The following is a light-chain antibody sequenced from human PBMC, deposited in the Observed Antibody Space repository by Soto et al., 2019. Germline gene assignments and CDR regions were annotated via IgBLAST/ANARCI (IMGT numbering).Light chain of an antibody. J-gene: IGKJ2*01. V-gene: IGKV4-1*01. CDR2: GAS. Sequence: DSLITHFLSTLDVHPGQRGPLNCQSSLSVLLPFDNQSYLAWYQQKPGQSPELLLYGASAREFGVPDRFSGSGSGTDFTLTISSLQAEDVAVYYCQQYYHTPRTFGQGTKV. CDR3: QQYYHTPRT. CDR1: LSVLLPFDNQSY.